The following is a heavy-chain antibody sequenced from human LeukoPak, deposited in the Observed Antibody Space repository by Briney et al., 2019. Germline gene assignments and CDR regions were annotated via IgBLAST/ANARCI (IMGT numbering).Heavy chain of an antibody. D-gene: IGHD1-26*01. V-gene: IGHV4-39*01. CDR2: IYYTGNT. Sequence: PSETLSLTCAVSGASISGSGYYLGWIRQPPGKGLEWIGNIYYTGNTYYNASLQSRVTISIDTSKNQFSLRLNSVTAADTAMYYCAKSGGYGLIDYWGQGTLVTVSS. CDR1: GASISGSGYY. J-gene: IGHJ4*02. CDR3: AKSGGYGLIDY.